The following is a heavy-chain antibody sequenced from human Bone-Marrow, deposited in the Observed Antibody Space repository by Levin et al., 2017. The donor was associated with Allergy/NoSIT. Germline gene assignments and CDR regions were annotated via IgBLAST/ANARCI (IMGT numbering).Heavy chain of an antibody. CDR1: GGSISSGDYY. CDR3: ARSRLDSYYFDY. CDR2: IYYSGST. J-gene: IGHJ4*02. V-gene: IGHV4-31*02. Sequence: SPTLSLTCTVSGGSISSGDYYWSWTRQHPGKGLEWIGYIYYSGSTYYNPSLRSRVTISMDTSKNHFSLRLSSVTVADTAVYYCARSRLDSYYFDYWGQGTLVTVSS. D-gene: IGHD2-21*01.